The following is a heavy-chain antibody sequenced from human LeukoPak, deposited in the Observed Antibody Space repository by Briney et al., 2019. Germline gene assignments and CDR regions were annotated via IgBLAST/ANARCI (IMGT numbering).Heavy chain of an antibody. V-gene: IGHV3-74*01. CDR3: TGPSFGASGMGFDP. CDR2: ISTDGSST. CDR1: GFTFSRYW. D-gene: IGHD3-10*01. J-gene: IGHJ5*02. Sequence: GGSLRLSCAASGFTFSRYWIHWVRHAPGKGPVWVSVISTDGSSTRYADSVKGRFTISRDNVKNTLYLQMNSLRVEDTAVYYCTGPSFGASGMGFDPWGQGALVTVSS.